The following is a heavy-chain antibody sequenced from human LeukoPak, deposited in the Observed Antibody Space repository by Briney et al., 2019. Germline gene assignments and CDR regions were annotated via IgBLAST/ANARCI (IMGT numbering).Heavy chain of an antibody. V-gene: IGHV1-2*04. Sequence: GASVKVSCKASGYTFTGYYMHWVRQAPGQGLEWMGWINPNSGGTNYAQKFQGWVTMTRDTSISTAYMELSRLRSDDTAVYYCAREVGLSSTSRRRGYAFDIWGQGTMVTVSS. J-gene: IGHJ3*02. CDR3: AREVGLSSTSRRRGYAFDI. D-gene: IGHD2-2*01. CDR1: GYTFTGYY. CDR2: INPNSGGT.